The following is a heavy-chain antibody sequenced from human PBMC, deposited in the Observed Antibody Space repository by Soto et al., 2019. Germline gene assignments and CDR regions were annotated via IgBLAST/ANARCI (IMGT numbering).Heavy chain of an antibody. D-gene: IGHD3-10*01. CDR1: GASITTYY. Sequence: KPSETLSLTCSVSGASITTYYWSWIRQPPGKGLEWIGSISYSGSTEYNPSLESRVMISLDTSKNQFSLRLTSVTAADTALYYCARDWDSSGLFDPWGQGALVTVSS. J-gene: IGHJ5*02. CDR2: ISYSGST. V-gene: IGHV4-59*01. CDR3: ARDWDSSGLFDP.